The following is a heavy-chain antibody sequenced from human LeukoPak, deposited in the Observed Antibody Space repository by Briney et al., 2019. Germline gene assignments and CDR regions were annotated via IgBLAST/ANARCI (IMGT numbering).Heavy chain of an antibody. CDR1: GYTFTSYY. V-gene: IGHV1-46*03. CDR3: ARATDDYDPFFRFDY. D-gene: IGHD4-17*01. J-gene: IGHJ4*02. CDR2: INPSGGST. Sequence: ASVKVSCKASGYTFTSYYMHWVRQAPGQGLEWMGIINPSGGSTSYAQKFQGRVTITRDTSTSTVYMELSSLRSEDTAVYYCARATDDYDPFFRFDYWGQGTLVTVSS.